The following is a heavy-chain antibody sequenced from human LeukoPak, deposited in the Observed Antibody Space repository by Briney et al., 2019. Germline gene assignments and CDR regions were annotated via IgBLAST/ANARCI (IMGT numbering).Heavy chain of an antibody. J-gene: IGHJ4*02. CDR3: ARNGRVRRVVKDLFEY. D-gene: IGHD3-10*01. CDR2: VSPYNGNT. V-gene: IGHV1-18*01. CDR1: GYTFTDYD. Sequence: ASVKVSCKTSGYTFTDYDITWVRQAPGQGLDWMGRVSPYNGNTYYSQRFQDRVTITNDTSTGTAYMDLRNLRTDDTAMYYCARNGRVRRVVKDLFEYWGQGTLVAVSS.